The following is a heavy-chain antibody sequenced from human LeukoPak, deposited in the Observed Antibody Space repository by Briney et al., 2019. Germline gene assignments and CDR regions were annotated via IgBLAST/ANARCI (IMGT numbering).Heavy chain of an antibody. D-gene: IGHD1-26*01. CDR1: GFTFSNYA. J-gene: IGHJ3*02. CDR3: ASSTIVGASKSDAFDI. Sequence: PGGSLRVSCAASGFTFSNYAMTWVRQAPGKGLEWIGSIYYSGSTYYNPSLKSRVTISVDTSKNQFSLKLSSVTAADTAVYYCASSTIVGASKSDAFDIWGQGTMVTVSS. V-gene: IGHV4-38-2*01. CDR2: IYYSGST.